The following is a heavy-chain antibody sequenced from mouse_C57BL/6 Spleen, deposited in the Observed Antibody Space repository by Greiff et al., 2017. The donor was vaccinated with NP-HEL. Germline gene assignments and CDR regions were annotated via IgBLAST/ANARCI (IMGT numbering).Heavy chain of an antibody. D-gene: IGHD1-1*01. J-gene: IGHJ1*03. V-gene: IGHV1-7*01. CDR3: ARDTTVVVRYWYFDV. Sequence: VQLKESGAELAKPGASVKLSCTASGYTFTSYWMHWVKQRPGQGLEWIGYINTSSGYTKYNQKFKDKATLTADKSSSTAYMQLSSLTYEDSAVYYCARDTTVVVRYWYFDVWGTGTTVTVSS. CDR2: INTSSGYT. CDR1: GYTFTSYW.